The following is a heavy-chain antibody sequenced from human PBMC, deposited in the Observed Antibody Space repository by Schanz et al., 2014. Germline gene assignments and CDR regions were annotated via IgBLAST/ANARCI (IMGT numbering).Heavy chain of an antibody. CDR1: GFGFSSYS. CDR2: ISGSSRTI. D-gene: IGHD1-26*01. Sequence: VHLLESGGGLVEPGGSLRLSCAASGFGFSSYSMNWVRQAPGKGLEWVSYISGSSRTIYYADSMKGRFTVSRDNAENALYLQMNSLRAEDTGLYFCARGGSGSHYRLDYWGQGTLVTVSS. CDR3: ARGGSGSHYRLDY. J-gene: IGHJ4*02. V-gene: IGHV3-48*01.